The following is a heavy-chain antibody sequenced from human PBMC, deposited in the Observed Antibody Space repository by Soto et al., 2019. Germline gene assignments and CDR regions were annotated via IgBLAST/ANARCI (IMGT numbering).Heavy chain of an antibody. CDR1: GDSVSSNSAT. Sequence: QVQLQQSGPGLVKPSQTLSLTCVLGGDSVSSNSATWGWIRKSPWRGLEWLGSTFYRSKWYSENALSVKSRITITPDTSKNQFSLQLNSVTPEDTAIYYCARGYCSGSSCCSDWFDSWGQGTLVTVSS. V-gene: IGHV6-1*01. D-gene: IGHD2-15*01. CDR3: ARGYCSGSSCCSDWFDS. CDR2: TFYRSKWYS. J-gene: IGHJ5*01.